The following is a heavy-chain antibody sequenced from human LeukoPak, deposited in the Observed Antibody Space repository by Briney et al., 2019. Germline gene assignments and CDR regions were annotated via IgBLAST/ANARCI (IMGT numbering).Heavy chain of an antibody. V-gene: IGHV3-30-3*01. D-gene: IGHD6-13*01. CDR1: GFTFSSYA. CDR3: ARGWKAAAGEDY. CDR2: ISYDGSNK. J-gene: IGHJ4*02. Sequence: GGSLRLSCAASGFTFSSYAMHWVRQAPGKGLEWVAVISYDGSNKYYADSVKGRFTISRDNSKNTLYLQMNSLRAEDTAVYYCARGWKAAAGEDYWGQGTLVTVSS.